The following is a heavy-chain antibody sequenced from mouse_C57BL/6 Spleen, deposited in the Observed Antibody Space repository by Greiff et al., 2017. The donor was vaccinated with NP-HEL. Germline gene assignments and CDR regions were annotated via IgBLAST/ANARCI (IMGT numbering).Heavy chain of an antibody. D-gene: IGHD2-5*01. CDR2: INPNNGGT. J-gene: IGHJ2*01. Sequence: EVQLQQSGPELVKPGASVKISCKASGYTFTDYYMNWVKQSHGKSLEWIGDINPNNGGTSYNQKFKGKATLTVDKSSSTAYMELRSLTSEDSAVYYCARYDSNYVVFDYWGQGTTLTVSS. CDR3: ARYDSNYVVFDY. V-gene: IGHV1-26*01. CDR1: GYTFTDYY.